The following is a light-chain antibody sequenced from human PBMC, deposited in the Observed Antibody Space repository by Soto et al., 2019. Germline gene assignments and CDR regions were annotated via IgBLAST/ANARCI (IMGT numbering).Light chain of an antibody. J-gene: IGKJ4*01. CDR1: QSISSH. V-gene: IGKV1-9*01. CDR2: AAS. Sequence: DIQLTQSPSFLSASVGDRVTITCRASQSISSHVAWYRQKSGKAPMLLIYAASTLQSGVPSRFSGSGSGTEFTLTISSLHPEDFATDYCQHLDSFPLAFGGGTTVEI. CDR3: QHLDSFPLA.